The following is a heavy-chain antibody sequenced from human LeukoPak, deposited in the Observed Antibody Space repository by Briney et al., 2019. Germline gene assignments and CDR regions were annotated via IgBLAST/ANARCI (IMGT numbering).Heavy chain of an antibody. CDR2: IFYTGST. Sequence: SEALSLTCTVSGGSISSYYWSWIRQPPGKGLEWIGYIFYTGSTNYNPSLKSRVTMSVDTSKNQFFLKLSSVTAADTAVYYCARGGRTVTTNFDYWGQGPLVTVSS. CDR1: GGSISSYY. CDR3: ARGGRTVTTNFDY. V-gene: IGHV4-59*01. J-gene: IGHJ4*02. D-gene: IGHD4-17*01.